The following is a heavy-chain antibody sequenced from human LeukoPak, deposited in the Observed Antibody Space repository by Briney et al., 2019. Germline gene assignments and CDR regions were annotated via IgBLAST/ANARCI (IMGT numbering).Heavy chain of an antibody. Sequence: GGSLRLSCAASGFTFDDYGTSWVRQAPGKGLEWVSGINWNGGSTGYADSVKGRFTISRDNAKNSLYLQMNSLRAEDTALYYCARAVSYYYGSDYYYYGMDVWGQGTTVTVSS. CDR3: ARAVSYYYGSDYYYYGMDV. D-gene: IGHD3-10*01. CDR2: INWNGGST. V-gene: IGHV3-20*04. J-gene: IGHJ6*02. CDR1: GFTFDDYG.